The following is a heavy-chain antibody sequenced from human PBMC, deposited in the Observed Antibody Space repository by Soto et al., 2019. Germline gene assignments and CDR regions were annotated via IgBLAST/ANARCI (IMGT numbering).Heavy chain of an antibody. J-gene: IGHJ6*02. CDR2: ISPYRGNT. D-gene: IGHD2-2*01. V-gene: IGHV1-18*01. Sequence: QVQLVQSGAEVKKPGASVKVSCKASGYTFINYGISWVRQAPGQGLEWMGWISPYRGNTNYAQKFQGRVTMTSDTSTTTAYMELRSLRSDDTGVYYFSNRIVPSVYYGMDVWGQGTTVTVCS. CDR3: SNRIVPSVYYGMDV. CDR1: GYTFINYG.